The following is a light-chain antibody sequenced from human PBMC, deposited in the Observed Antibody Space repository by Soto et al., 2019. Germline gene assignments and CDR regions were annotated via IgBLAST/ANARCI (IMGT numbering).Light chain of an antibody. V-gene: IGLV2-11*01. Sequence: QSVLTQPRSVSGSPGQSVTISCTGTSSDVGGYNYVSWYQQHPGKAPKVMIYDVTKRPSGVPDRFSASKSGNTASLTISGLQSEDEADYYCCSYAGNYIYVFGTGTKSPS. J-gene: IGLJ1*01. CDR3: CSYAGNYIYV. CDR1: SSDVGGYNY. CDR2: DVT.